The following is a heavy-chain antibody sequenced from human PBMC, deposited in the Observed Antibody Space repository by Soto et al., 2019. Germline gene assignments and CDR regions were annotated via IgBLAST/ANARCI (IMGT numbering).Heavy chain of an antibody. J-gene: IGHJ4*02. V-gene: IGHV2-5*02. D-gene: IGHD6-19*01. CDR3: AHIVVAGLGYYFDY. CDR1: GFSLSSTRMA. Sequence: QITLKESGPTLVKPTQTLTLTCTFSGFSLSSTRMAVGWIRQPPGKALEWLALIYWDDDKRYSPFLKSRLTIXXXTXXNQVVLTMSNMAPVDTARYYCAHIVVAGLGYYFDYWGQVTLVTVSS. CDR2: IYWDDDK.